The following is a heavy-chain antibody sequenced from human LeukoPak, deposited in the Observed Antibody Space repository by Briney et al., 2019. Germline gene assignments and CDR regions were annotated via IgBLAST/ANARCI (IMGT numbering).Heavy chain of an antibody. V-gene: IGHV1-69*05. J-gene: IGHJ4*02. CDR3: ARDRRLLDY. D-gene: IGHD5-24*01. Sequence: SVKVSCKASGGTFSSYAIGWVRQAPGQGLEWMGGIIPIFGTANYAQKFQGRVTMTRDTSTSTVYMELSSLRSEDTAVYYCARDRRLLDYWGQGTLVTVSS. CDR2: IIPIFGTA. CDR1: GGTFSSYA.